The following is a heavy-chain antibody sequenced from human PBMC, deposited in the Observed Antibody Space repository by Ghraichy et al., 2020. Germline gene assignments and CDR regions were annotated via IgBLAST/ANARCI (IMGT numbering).Heavy chain of an antibody. J-gene: IGHJ6*02. V-gene: IGHV4-34*01. CDR2: ITHSGSP. D-gene: IGHD2-15*01. CDR1: GGSFSGHY. Sequence: SQTLSLTCAVYGGSFSGHYWSWIRQTPGKGLEWIGEITHSGSPNFNPSLKSRVNISLDMSKSQFSLMLTSVTAADTAVYYCAGGYCTGGSCSQRTALYYYYYYGLDVWGQGTTVTVSS. CDR3: AGGYCTGGSCSQRTALYYYYYYGLDV.